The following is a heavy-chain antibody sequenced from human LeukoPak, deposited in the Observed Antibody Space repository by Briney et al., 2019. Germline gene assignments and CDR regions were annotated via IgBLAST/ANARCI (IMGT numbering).Heavy chain of an antibody. D-gene: IGHD5-18*01. Sequence: WGSLRLSCAASGFTFSSYWMSWVRQAPGKGLEWVANIKQDGSEKYYVDSVKGRFTISRDNAKNSLYLQMNSLRAEDTAVYYCARAPRSGYSYGYDYYYGMDVWGQGTTVTVSS. CDR2: IKQDGSEK. CDR3: ARAPRSGYSYGYDYYYGMDV. V-gene: IGHV3-7*03. CDR1: GFTFSSYW. J-gene: IGHJ6*02.